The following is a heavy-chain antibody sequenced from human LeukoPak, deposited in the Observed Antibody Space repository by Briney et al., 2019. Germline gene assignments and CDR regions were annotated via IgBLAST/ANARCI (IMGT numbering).Heavy chain of an antibody. Sequence: ASVKVSCKASGYTFTSYAMNWVRQAPGQGLEWMGWINTNTGNPTYAQGFTGRFVFSLDTSASTAYLQISSLKAEDTAVYYCARGGVLEWLLDFDYWGQGTLVTVSS. CDR2: INTNTGNP. V-gene: IGHV7-4-1*02. CDR1: GYTFTSYA. CDR3: ARGGVLEWLLDFDY. J-gene: IGHJ4*02. D-gene: IGHD3-3*01.